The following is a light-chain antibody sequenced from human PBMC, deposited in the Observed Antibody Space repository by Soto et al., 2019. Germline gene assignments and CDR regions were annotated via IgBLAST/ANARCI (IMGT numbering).Light chain of an antibody. V-gene: IGKV3-11*01. CDR2: DAS. Sequence: EIVLTQSPATLSLSPGERATLSCRASQSVSSYSAWYQQKPGQAPRLLIYDASNRATGTPARFSGSGSGTDFTLTISSLEPDDFAVYYCQQRSNWPWTFGQGTKVEIK. CDR1: QSVSSY. CDR3: QQRSNWPWT. J-gene: IGKJ1*01.